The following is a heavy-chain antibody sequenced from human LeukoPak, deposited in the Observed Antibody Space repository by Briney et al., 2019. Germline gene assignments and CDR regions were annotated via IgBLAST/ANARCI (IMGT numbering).Heavy chain of an antibody. Sequence: ASVKVSCKASGYTFTSYYMHWVRQAPGQGLEWMGIINPSGGSTSYAQKFQGRVTMTRDTSTSTVYMELSSLRSEDTAVYYCWSSGYYSGDYYYGMDVWGQGTTVTVS. V-gene: IGHV1-46*01. D-gene: IGHD3-22*01. CDR2: INPSGGST. CDR1: GYTFTSYY. CDR3: WSSGYYSGDYYYGMDV. J-gene: IGHJ6*02.